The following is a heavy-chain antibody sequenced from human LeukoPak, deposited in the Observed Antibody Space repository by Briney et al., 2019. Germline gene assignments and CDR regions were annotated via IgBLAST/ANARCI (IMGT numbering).Heavy chain of an antibody. J-gene: IGHJ4*02. CDR2: INPNSGGT. D-gene: IGHD3-22*01. CDR1: GYTFTGYY. Sequence: GASVTVSCKASGYTFTGYYMHWVRQAPGQGLEWMGWINPNSGGTNYAQKFQGRVTMTRDTSISTAYMELSRLRSDDTAVYYCARETPTYYYDSSGYFDYWGQGTLVTVSS. V-gene: IGHV1-2*02. CDR3: ARETPTYYYDSSGYFDY.